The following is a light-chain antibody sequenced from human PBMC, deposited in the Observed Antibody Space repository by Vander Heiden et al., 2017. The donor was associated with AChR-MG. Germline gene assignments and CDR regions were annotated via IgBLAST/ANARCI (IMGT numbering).Light chain of an antibody. CDR2: GNI. CDR3: QSYDNGLSVWV. Sequence: SVLSPPPSVSGAPGQRLTISCTGSGFSFGANFNAHWSPQLPGAAPRLLIFGNITRPSGVPDRFSASKSGTSASMSITGLQTEDEADYYCQSYDNGLSVWVFGGGTKLTVL. CDR1: GFSFGANFN. V-gene: IGLV1-40*01. J-gene: IGLJ3*02.